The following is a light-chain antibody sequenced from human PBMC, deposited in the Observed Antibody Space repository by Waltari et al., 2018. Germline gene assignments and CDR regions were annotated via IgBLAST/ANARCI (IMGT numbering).Light chain of an antibody. CDR1: QTISSY. Sequence: DIQMTQSPSSLSASVGDRVTITCRASQTISSYLNWYQQKPGKAPHLLIYTASSLQSGVPSRFSGSGSGTDFTLTISSLQPDDFATYFCQQYDDYPFTFGQGTRLEIK. CDR2: TAS. CDR3: QQYDDYPFT. J-gene: IGKJ2*01. V-gene: IGKV1-39*01.